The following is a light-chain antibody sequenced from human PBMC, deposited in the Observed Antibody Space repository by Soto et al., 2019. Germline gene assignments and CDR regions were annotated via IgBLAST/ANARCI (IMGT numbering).Light chain of an antibody. CDR2: ANN. CDR1: SSNIGAGYD. CDR3: QTYDSRVSVVL. V-gene: IGLV1-40*01. Sequence: QSVVTQPPSVSGAPGERVTMSCSGSSSNIGAGYDVNWYRQFPGTAPKLLIFANNRRPSGVPDRFSGSKSGSTASLAITGLQAEDEAHYYCQTYDSRVSVVLFGGGTKLTVL. J-gene: IGLJ2*01.